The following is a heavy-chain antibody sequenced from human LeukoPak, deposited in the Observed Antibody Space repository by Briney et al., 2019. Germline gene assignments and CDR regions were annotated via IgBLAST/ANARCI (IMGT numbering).Heavy chain of an antibody. D-gene: IGHD3-10*01. CDR3: AKCLEFGEIDY. V-gene: IGHV3-7*01. CDR2: IKQDGSEK. Sequence: GGSLRLPCAASGFTVSSNYMSWVRQTPGKGLEWVANIKQDGSEKYYVDSVKGRFTISRDNAKNSLYLQMNSLRAEDTAVYYCAKCLEFGEIDYWGQGTLVTVSS. CDR1: GFTVSSNY. J-gene: IGHJ4*02.